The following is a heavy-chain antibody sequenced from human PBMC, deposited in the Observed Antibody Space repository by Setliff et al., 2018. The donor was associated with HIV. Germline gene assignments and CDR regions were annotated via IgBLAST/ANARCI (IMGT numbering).Heavy chain of an antibody. CDR1: GGSINSYY. CDR3: ARVKSIKTTLVRLWPRFDL. Sequence: SETLSLTCTVSGGSINSYYWSWIRQSPGKGLEWIGYIYHDGSTNYNPSLKSRLAMSMDMSKNLFSLRLRSVTAADTAAYYCARVKSIKTTLVRLWPRFDLWGQGTQVTVSS. V-gene: IGHV4-59*01. D-gene: IGHD3-10*01. J-gene: IGHJ5*02. CDR2: IYHDGST.